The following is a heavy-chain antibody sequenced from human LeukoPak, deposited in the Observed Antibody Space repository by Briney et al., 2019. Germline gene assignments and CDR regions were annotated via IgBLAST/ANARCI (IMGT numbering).Heavy chain of an antibody. CDR1: GFSLSTSGMR. CDR2: IDWDDDK. Sequence: ESGPTLVKPTQTLTLTCTFSGFSLSTSGMRVSWIRQPPGKALEWLARIDWDDDKFYSTSLKTRLTISKDTSKNQVVLTMTNMDSVDTAIYYCARRTSSSFYFDYWGQGTLVTVSS. D-gene: IGHD2-2*01. CDR3: ARRTSSSFYFDY. J-gene: IGHJ4*02. V-gene: IGHV2-70*04.